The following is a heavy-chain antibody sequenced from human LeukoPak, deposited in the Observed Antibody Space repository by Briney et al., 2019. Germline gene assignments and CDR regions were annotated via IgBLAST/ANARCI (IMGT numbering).Heavy chain of an antibody. V-gene: IGHV1-8*02. CDR2: INPNSGNT. CDR1: GYTFTGYY. D-gene: IGHD6-13*01. J-gene: IGHJ6*03. CDR3: ARGPDSSSLTSYYYYYYMDV. Sequence: ASVKVSCKASGYTFTGYYMHWVRQAPGQGLEWMGWINPNSGNTGYAQKFQGRVTMTRNTSISTAYMELSSLRSEDTAVYYCARGPDSSSLTSYYYYYYMDVWGKGTTVTISS.